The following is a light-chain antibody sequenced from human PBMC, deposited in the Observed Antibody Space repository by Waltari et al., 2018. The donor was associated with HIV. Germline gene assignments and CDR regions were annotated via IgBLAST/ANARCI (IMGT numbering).Light chain of an antibody. J-gene: IGLJ3*02. Sequence: QSVLTQPPSASGTPGQRVTISCSGSSSNIGSNYVYWYQQLPRTAPKPLIDRNNQRPSGVPDRFSGSKSGTSAFLAISGLRSEDEADYYCAAWDDSLSGPGVFGGGTKLTVL. CDR2: RNN. V-gene: IGLV1-47*01. CDR1: SSNIGSNY. CDR3: AAWDDSLSGPGV.